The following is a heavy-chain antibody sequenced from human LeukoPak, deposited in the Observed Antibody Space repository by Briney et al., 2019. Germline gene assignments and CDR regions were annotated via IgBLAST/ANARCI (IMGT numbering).Heavy chain of an antibody. CDR2: IYYSGST. CDR3: AGSVTSRVVLDY. Sequence: SETLSLTCTVSGGSISSGGYYWSWIRQHPGKGLEWIGYIYYSGSTYYNPSLKSRVAISVDASKNQFSLKLSSVTAADTAIYYCAGSVTSRVVLDYWGQGTLVTVSS. V-gene: IGHV4-31*03. D-gene: IGHD3-10*01. J-gene: IGHJ4*02. CDR1: GGSISSGGYY.